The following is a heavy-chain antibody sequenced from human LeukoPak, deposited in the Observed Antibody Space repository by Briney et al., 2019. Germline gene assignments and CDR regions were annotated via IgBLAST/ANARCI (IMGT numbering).Heavy chain of an antibody. J-gene: IGHJ4*02. CDR2: IYFSGNT. Sequence: SETLSLTCTVSGDSISSSNNYWGWIRQPPGKGLEWIGSIYFSGNTYYNPPLKSRVTISLDTSRNQLSLTLTSVSATDTAVYYCARHPHYYYDSSARWGQGILVTVSS. CDR3: ARHPHYYYDSSAR. D-gene: IGHD3-22*01. CDR1: GDSISSSNNY. V-gene: IGHV4-39*01.